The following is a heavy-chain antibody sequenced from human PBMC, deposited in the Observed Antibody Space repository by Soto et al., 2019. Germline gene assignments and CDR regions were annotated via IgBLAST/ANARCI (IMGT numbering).Heavy chain of an antibody. CDR3: ARDLRSSSSRWGYYYGMDV. V-gene: IGHV3-30-3*01. CDR1: GFTFSSYA. CDR2: ISYDGSNK. J-gene: IGHJ6*02. D-gene: IGHD6-6*01. Sequence: GGSLRLSCAASGFTFSSYAMHWVRQAPGKGLEWVAVISYDGSNKYYADSVKGRFTISRDNSKNTLYLQMNSLRAEDTAVYYCARDLRSSSSRWGYYYGMDVWGQGTTVTVSS.